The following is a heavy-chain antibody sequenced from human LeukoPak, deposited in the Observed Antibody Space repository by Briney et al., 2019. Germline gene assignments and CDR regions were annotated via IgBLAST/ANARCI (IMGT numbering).Heavy chain of an antibody. Sequence: PSKTLSLTCAVYGGSFSGYYWGWISQPPGKGLEWIGEINHSGSTNYNPSLKSRVTISVDTSKNQFSLKLSSVTAADTAVYYCARLHDFWSGYYTYYYYYGMDVWGQGTTVTVSS. D-gene: IGHD3-3*01. CDR1: GGSFSGYY. J-gene: IGHJ6*02. V-gene: IGHV4-34*01. CDR2: INHSGST. CDR3: ARLHDFWSGYYTYYYYYGMDV.